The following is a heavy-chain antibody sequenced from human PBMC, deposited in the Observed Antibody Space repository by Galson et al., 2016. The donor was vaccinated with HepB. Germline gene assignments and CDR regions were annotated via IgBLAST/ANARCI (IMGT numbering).Heavy chain of an antibody. CDR3: ARVHFWSGYYLDY. J-gene: IGHJ4*02. CDR2: ITTYNGNT. CDR1: GYTFTNYG. Sequence: SVKVSCKASGYTFTNYGISWVRQAPGHGLEWVGWITTYNGNTNYAQKFQDRVTMTTDTSTSTAYMELRSLRSDDKAVYYCARVHFWSGYYLDYWAQGTLVTVSS. D-gene: IGHD3-3*02. V-gene: IGHV1-18*01.